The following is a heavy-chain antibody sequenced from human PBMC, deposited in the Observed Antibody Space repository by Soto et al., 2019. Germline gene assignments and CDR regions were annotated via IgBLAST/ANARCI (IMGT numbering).Heavy chain of an antibody. Sequence: SETLSLTCTVSGGSISSGGYYWSWIRQHPGKGLEWIGYIYYSGSTYYNPSLKSRVTISVDTSKNQFSLKLSSVTAADTAVYYCARKNNSSGSIQGFDYWGQGALVTVSS. CDR3: ARKNNSSGSIQGFDY. J-gene: IGHJ4*02. CDR2: IYYSGST. V-gene: IGHV4-31*03. CDR1: GGSISSGGYY. D-gene: IGHD3-22*01.